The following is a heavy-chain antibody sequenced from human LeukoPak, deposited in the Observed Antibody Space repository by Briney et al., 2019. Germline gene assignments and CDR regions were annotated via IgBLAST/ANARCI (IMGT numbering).Heavy chain of an antibody. CDR2: IYYSGST. CDR3: ARHLGLWFGEANWFDP. V-gene: IGHV4-39*01. Sequence: PSETLSLTCPVSGDSISSSSDFWGWIRQPPGKGLEWIGSIYYSGSTYYNPSLKSRVTISVDTSKNQFSLKLSSVTAADTAVYYCARHLGLWFGEANWFDPWGQGTLVTVSS. CDR1: GDSISSSSDF. D-gene: IGHD3-10*01. J-gene: IGHJ5*02.